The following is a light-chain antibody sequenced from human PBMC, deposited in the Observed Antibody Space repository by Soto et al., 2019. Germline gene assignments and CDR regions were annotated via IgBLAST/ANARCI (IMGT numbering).Light chain of an antibody. Sequence: EIVLTQSPGTLSLSPGESVTLSCRASQTISSSYLAWYQQKPGQAPRPLIYGASRRATGIPDRFSGSGSGTDFTLTISRLEPEDFAVYYCQQCGGSPPFTFGQGTKLEIK. CDR3: QQCGGSPPFT. CDR2: GAS. V-gene: IGKV3-20*01. J-gene: IGKJ2*01. CDR1: QTISSSY.